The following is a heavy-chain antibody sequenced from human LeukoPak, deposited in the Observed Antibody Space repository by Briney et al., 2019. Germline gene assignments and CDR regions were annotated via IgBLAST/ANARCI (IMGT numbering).Heavy chain of an antibody. D-gene: IGHD2-2*02. CDR2: INPNSGGT. J-gene: IGHJ5*02. CDR3: ARDFCSTSCYTYWFDP. V-gene: IGHV1-2*02. Sequence: WASVKVSCKASGYTFTGYYMHWVRQAPGQGLEWMGWINPNSGGTNYAQKFQGRVTMTRDTSISTAYMELSRLRSDDTAVYYCARDFCSTSCYTYWFDPWGQGTLVTVSS. CDR1: GYTFTGYY.